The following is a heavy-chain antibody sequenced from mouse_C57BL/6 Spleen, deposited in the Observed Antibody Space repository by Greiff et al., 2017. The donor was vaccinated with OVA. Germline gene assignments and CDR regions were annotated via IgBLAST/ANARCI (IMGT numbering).Heavy chain of an antibody. V-gene: IGHV5-17*01. CDR3: ARPDWDVWYFDV. CDR2: ISSGSSTI. CDR1: GFTFSDYG. D-gene: IGHD4-1*01. J-gene: IGHJ1*03. Sequence: EVNVVESGGGLVKPGGSLKLSCAASGFTFSDYGMHWVRQAPEKGLEWVAYISSGSSTIYYADTVKGRFTISRDNAKNTLFLQMTSLRSEDTAMYYCARPDWDVWYFDVWGTGTTVTVSS.